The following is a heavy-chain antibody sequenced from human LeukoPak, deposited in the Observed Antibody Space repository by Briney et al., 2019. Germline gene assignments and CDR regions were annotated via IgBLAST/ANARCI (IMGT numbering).Heavy chain of an antibody. D-gene: IGHD2-2*01. CDR1: GGSLSSYY. Sequence: PPQTLSLTCTVSGGSLSSYYWSWGRQTAGKGLEWIGRIYTSGSTNYNPSLKSRVTMSVDTSKNQFSLKLSSVTAADTAVYYCARARIYCSSTSCYSSPFDYWGQGTLVTVSS. V-gene: IGHV4-4*07. CDR3: ARARIYCSSTSCYSSPFDY. J-gene: IGHJ4*02. CDR2: IYTSGST.